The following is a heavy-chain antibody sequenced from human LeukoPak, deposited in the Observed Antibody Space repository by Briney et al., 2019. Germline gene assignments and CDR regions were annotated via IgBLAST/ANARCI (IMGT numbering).Heavy chain of an antibody. CDR2: IYPGDSDT. CDR3: ARRSTYGSGTNYLFDY. D-gene: IGHD3-10*01. V-gene: IGHV5-51*01. Sequence: GESLKISCKGSGYSFSNDWIAWVRQMPGKGLEWMGIIYPGDSDTRYSPSFQGQITVSADKSISTAYLQWSSLKASDTAMYYCARRSTYGSGTNYLFDYWGQGTLVTVSS. CDR1: GYSFSNDW. J-gene: IGHJ4*02.